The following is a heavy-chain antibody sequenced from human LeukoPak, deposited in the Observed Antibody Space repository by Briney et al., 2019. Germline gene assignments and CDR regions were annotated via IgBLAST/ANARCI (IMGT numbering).Heavy chain of an antibody. CDR3: ARQNDFRLDY. V-gene: IGHV5-51*01. CDR1: GYMFSSYW. D-gene: IGHD3-3*01. CDR2: IYPGDSDT. J-gene: IGHJ4*02. Sequence: PGESLKISCKGSGYMFSSYWIAWVRQMPGKSLEWMGIIYPGDSDTRYSPSVQGPVTISVDTSNRPASLEWRSLKASDTAIYYCARQNDFRLDYWGQGTLVTVSS.